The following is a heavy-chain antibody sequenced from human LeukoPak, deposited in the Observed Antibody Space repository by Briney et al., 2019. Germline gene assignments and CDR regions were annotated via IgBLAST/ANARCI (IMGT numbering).Heavy chain of an antibody. CDR1: GGSISSGGYY. CDR2: IYYSGST. V-gene: IGHV4-31*03. J-gene: IGHJ4*02. Sequence: SETLSLTCTVSGGSISSGGYYWSWIRQHPGKGLEWIGYIYYSGSTYYNPSLKSRVTISVDTSKNQFSLKLSSVTAADTAVYYCARARYSSGWYANWGQGTLVTVSS. D-gene: IGHD6-19*01. CDR3: ARARYSSGWYAN.